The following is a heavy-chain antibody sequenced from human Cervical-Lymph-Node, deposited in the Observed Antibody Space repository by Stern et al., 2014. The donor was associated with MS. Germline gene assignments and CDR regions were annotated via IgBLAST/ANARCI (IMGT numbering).Heavy chain of an antibody. D-gene: IGHD1-26*01. V-gene: IGHV3-33*01. CDR3: ARTYSGSYYSYYYGMDV. Sequence: VQLVESGGGVVQPGRSLRLSCAASGFPFSSSGMHWVRQAPGKGLAWVAVIWYDGSNKYYADSVKGRFTISRDNSKNTLYLQMNSLRAEDTAVYYCARTYSGSYYSYYYGMDVWGQGTTVTVSS. CDR2: IWYDGSNK. CDR1: GFPFSSSG. J-gene: IGHJ6*02.